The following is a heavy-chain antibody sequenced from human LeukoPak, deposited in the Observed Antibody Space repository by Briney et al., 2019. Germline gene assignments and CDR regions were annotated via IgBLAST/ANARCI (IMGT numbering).Heavy chain of an antibody. Sequence: SETLSLTCSVSGGSISSYYWSWIRQPPGKGLEWIGYIFYSGSTNYNPSLKSRVTISVDTSKNQFSLKVSSVTAADTAVYYCASLTTADAFDIWGQGTMVTVSS. J-gene: IGHJ3*02. CDR2: IFYSGST. CDR1: GGSISSYY. D-gene: IGHD3-22*01. V-gene: IGHV4-59*01. CDR3: ASLTTADAFDI.